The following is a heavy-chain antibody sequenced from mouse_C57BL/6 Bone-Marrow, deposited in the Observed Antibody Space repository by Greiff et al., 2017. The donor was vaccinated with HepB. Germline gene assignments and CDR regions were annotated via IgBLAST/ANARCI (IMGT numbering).Heavy chain of an antibody. V-gene: IGHV5-16*01. CDR2: INYDGSST. CDR1: GFTFSDYY. D-gene: IGHD1-1*01. CDR3: AKGVVARYWYFDV. J-gene: IGHJ1*03. Sequence: VQLVASEGGLVQPGSSMKLSCTASGFTFSDYYMAWVRQVPEKGLEWVANINYDGSSTYYLDSLKSRFIISSDNAKNILYLQMSSLKSEDTATYYCAKGVVARYWYFDVWGTGTTVTVSS.